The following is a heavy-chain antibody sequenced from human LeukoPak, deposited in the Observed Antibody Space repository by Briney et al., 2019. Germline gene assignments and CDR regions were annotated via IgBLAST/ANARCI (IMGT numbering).Heavy chain of an antibody. Sequence: SVKVSCKASGGTFSSYAINWVRQAPGQGLEWMGGIIRIFGTAKYAQKFQGRVTITADESTSTAYMELSSLRSEDTAVYYCARAEVCSSSSCYFCMDVWGQGTTVTISS. CDR1: GGTFSSYA. CDR2: IIRIFGTA. D-gene: IGHD2-2*01. V-gene: IGHV1-69*01. J-gene: IGHJ6*02. CDR3: ARAEVCSSSSCYFCMDV.